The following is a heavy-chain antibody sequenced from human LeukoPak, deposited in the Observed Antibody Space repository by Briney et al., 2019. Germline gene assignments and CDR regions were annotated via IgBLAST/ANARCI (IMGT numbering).Heavy chain of an antibody. CDR1: GGSSSSYY. CDR2: IYYSGST. V-gene: IGHV4-59*08. CDR3: ARGIVVEPAAMSWFDS. D-gene: IGHD2-2*01. J-gene: IGHJ5*01. Sequence: PSETLSLTCTVSGGSSSSYYWSWIRQPPGKGLEGIGHIYYSGSTNYNPSLKSRVTISVDTSKNQFFLQLSPVTAADTDVYYWARGIVVEPAAMSWFDSWGQGTLVTVSS.